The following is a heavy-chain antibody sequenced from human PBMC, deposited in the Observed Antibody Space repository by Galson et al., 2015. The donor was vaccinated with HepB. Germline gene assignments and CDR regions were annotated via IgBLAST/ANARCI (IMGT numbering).Heavy chain of an antibody. Sequence: SETLSLTCTVSGGSISTYYWSWLRQLPGKGLEWIGYIYYTGSTKYNPSLKSRVTISVDTSKNQFSLKLSSVTAADTAVYYCAREGNFLESGSHFDSWGQGTLAAVSP. J-gene: IGHJ4*02. CDR3: AREGNFLESGSHFDS. CDR2: IYYTGST. D-gene: IGHD3-10*01. CDR1: GGSISTYY. V-gene: IGHV4-59*01.